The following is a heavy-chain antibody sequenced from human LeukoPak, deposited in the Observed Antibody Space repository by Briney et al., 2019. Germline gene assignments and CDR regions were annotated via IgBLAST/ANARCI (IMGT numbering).Heavy chain of an antibody. CDR2: ISGDGSTT. J-gene: IGHJ4*02. D-gene: IGHD5/OR15-5a*01. CDR1: GFTSNYW. V-gene: IGHV3-74*01. Sequence: GGSLRLSCAAIGFTSNYWMHWVRQAPGKGLVWVSRISGDGSTTFYADSVKGRFTISRDNSKNTLYLQMNSLRAEDTAVYYCTRGYSVYGSFDCWGQGTLVTVSS. CDR3: TRGYSVYGSFDC.